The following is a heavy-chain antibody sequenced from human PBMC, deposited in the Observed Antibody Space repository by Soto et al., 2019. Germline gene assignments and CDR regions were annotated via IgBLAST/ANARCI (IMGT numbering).Heavy chain of an antibody. CDR1: GFTFSSFA. J-gene: IGHJ4*02. CDR2: IGTSGGSA. D-gene: IGHD4-17*01. Sequence: GGSLRLSCAASGFTFSSFAMSWVRQAPGKGLEWVSAIGTSGGSADYADSVKGRFTISRDNSKNTLYLQMNTLRAEDTAVYYCAKPPTEDHGDFDYWGQGTLVTVSS. V-gene: IGHV3-23*01. CDR3: AKPPTEDHGDFDY.